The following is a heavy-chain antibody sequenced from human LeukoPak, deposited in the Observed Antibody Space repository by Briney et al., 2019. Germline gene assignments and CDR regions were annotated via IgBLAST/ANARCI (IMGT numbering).Heavy chain of an antibody. CDR2: IIPILGIA. Sequence: SVKVSCKASGGTFSSYTISWVRQAPGQGLEWMGRIIPILGIANYAQKFQGRATITADKSTSTAYMELSSLRSEDTAVYYCARDLLAEYYYGSGSYSLGYWGQGTLVTVSS. CDR3: ARDLLAEYYYGSGSYSLGY. CDR1: GGTFSSYT. J-gene: IGHJ4*02. V-gene: IGHV1-69*04. D-gene: IGHD3-10*01.